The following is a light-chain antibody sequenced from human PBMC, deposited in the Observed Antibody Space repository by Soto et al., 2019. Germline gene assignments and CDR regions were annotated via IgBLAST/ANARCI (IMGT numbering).Light chain of an antibody. CDR2: GNS. J-gene: IGLJ1*01. Sequence: SVLTQPPSVSGAPGQRVTISCTGSSSNNGAGYDVHWYQQLPGTAPKLLIYGNSNRPSGVPDRFSGSKSGTSASLAITGLQAEDEADYYCQSYDSSLSGSYVFGTGTKVTVL. V-gene: IGLV1-40*01. CDR1: SSNNGAGYD. CDR3: QSYDSSLSGSYV.